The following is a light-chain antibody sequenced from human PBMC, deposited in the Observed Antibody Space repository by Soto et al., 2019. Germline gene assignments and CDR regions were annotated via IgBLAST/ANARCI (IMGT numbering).Light chain of an antibody. V-gene: IGKV3-20*01. CDR2: GAS. J-gene: IGKJ2*01. CDR3: QNYDTSPYT. Sequence: ETVLTQSPGTLSLSPGETATLSCRASQSVASNSLAWYQQKPGQAPRLLVYGASGRATDIPDRFRGRGSGTDFTLTLNRLEPEDLAVYYCQNYDTSPYTFGQGTKLEIK. CDR1: QSVASNS.